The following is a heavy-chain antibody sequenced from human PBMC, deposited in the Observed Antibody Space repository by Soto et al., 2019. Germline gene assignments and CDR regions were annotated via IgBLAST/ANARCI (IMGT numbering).Heavy chain of an antibody. J-gene: IGHJ4*02. D-gene: IGHD3-3*01. CDR1: GGTFSSYA. Sequence: QVQLVQSGAEVKKPGSSVKVSCKASGGTFSSYAISWVRQAPGQGLEWMGGIIPIFGTANYAQKFQVRVTITADDSTSTADMELGILRSEDTAVYYCGRHGNWSDYYQPMDYWGQGTLVTVSS. CDR3: GRHGNWSDYYQPMDY. CDR2: IIPIFGTA. V-gene: IGHV1-69*01.